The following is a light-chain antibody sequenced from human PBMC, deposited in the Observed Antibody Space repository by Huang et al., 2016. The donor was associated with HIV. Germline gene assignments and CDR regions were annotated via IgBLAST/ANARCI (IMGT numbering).Light chain of an antibody. CDR1: QSISNY. CDR3: QQSYTTPDT. CDR2: AAS. Sequence: DIQMTQSPSSLSASVGDRVTITCRASQSISNYLNWYQHKPGKAPKVLIYAASNLQSGVPSRFNGSGSGTDFTLTITSLQPEDFASYFCQQSYTTPDTFGQGTKLEIK. V-gene: IGKV1-39*01. J-gene: IGKJ2*01.